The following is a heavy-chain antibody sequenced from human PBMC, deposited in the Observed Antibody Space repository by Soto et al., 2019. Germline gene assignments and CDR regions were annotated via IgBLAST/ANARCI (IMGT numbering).Heavy chain of an antibody. Sequence: QVQLQESGPGLVKPSQTLSLTCTVSGGSISSGDYYWSWIRQPPGKGLAWIGYIYYSGSTYYNPSLKSRVTISVDTSKNQFSLKLSSVTAADTAVYYCARGGGYCTNGVCLHFDYWGQGTLVTVSS. CDR2: IYYSGST. V-gene: IGHV4-30-4*01. CDR3: ARGGGYCTNGVCLHFDY. J-gene: IGHJ4*02. CDR1: GGSISSGDYY. D-gene: IGHD2-8*01.